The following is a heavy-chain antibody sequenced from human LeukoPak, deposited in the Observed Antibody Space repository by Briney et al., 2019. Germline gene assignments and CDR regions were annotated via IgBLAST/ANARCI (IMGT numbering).Heavy chain of an antibody. D-gene: IGHD3-22*01. CDR2: INPSGGST. J-gene: IGHJ3*02. V-gene: IGHV1-46*01. CDR3: ARVKPYDDTGFYSDAFDI. Sequence: ASVKVSCKASGYTFTSYYMHWVRQAPGQGLEWMGIINPSGGSTSYAQKFQGRVTMTRDMSTSTVYMELSSLRSEDTAVYYCARVKPYDDTGFYSDAFDIWGQGTKVTVSS. CDR1: GYTFTSYY.